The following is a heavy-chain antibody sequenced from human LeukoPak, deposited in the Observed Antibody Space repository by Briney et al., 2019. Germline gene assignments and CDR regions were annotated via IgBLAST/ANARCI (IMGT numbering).Heavy chain of an antibody. CDR3: TKARTSGVAATGFDP. D-gene: IGHD6-13*01. CDR1: RVSFNDYY. Sequence: ETLSLTCAVSRVSFNDYYWSWVRQAPGKGLEWVSSISGSGGSTYYADSVKGRFTISRDNSKNTLSLQMNSLRAEDTAVYYCTKARTSGVAATGFDPWGQGTLVTVSS. V-gene: IGHV3-23*01. J-gene: IGHJ5*02. CDR2: ISGSGGST.